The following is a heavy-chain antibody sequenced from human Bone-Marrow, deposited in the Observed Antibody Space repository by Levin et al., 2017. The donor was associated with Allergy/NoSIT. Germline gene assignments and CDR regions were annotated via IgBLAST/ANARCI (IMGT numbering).Heavy chain of an antibody. V-gene: IGHV4-39*01. CDR2: ISYSGIT. Sequence: SETLSLTCTVSGGSISSSNSYWGWIRQPPGKGLEWIGSISYSGITSYNPSLRSRVTISVDTSKNQFSLKLSSVTAADTAVYYCEGRRSGYAPENWGQGTLVTVSS. CDR3: EGRRSGYAPEN. CDR1: GGSISSSNSY. J-gene: IGHJ4*02. D-gene: IGHD5-12*01.